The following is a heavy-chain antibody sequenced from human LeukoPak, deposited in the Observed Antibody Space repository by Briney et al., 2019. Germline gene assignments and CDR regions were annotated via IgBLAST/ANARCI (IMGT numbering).Heavy chain of an antibody. V-gene: IGHV5-51*01. CDR3: ARLAALDI. CDR1: GSSFTSYW. CDR2: IYPGDSDT. J-gene: IGHJ3*02. Sequence: SGEPLKISSAGSGSSFTSYWIAWVRQIPGKGLEWMGIIYPGDSDTKYTPSFQGQVTISADNSISTTYLQSGSLGASDTAMYYCARLAALDIWGQGTMVTVSS.